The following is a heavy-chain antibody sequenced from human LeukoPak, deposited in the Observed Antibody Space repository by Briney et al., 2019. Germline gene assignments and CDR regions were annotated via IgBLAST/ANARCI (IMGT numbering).Heavy chain of an antibody. CDR1: GYTFTSYG. CDR3: ARDYDILTGYPNFDY. D-gene: IGHD3-9*01. J-gene: IGHJ4*02. CDR2: ISAYNGNT. V-gene: IGHV1-18*01. Sequence: ASVKVSCKASGYTFTSYGISWVRQAPGQGLEWMGLISAYNGNTNYAQKLQVRVTMTTDTSTSTAYMELRSLRSDDTAVYYCARDYDILTGYPNFDYWGQGTLVTVSS.